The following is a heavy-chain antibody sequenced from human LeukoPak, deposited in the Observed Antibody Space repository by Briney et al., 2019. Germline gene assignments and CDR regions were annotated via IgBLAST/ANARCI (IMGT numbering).Heavy chain of an antibody. V-gene: IGHV4-59*01. J-gene: IGHJ4*02. CDR1: GGSISSYY. CDR3: ARSSGYEYYFDY. D-gene: IGHD5-12*01. CDR2: IYYSGST. Sequence: SETLSLTCTVSGGSISSYYWSWIRQPPGKGLEWIGYIYYSGSTNYNPSLKSRVTISVDTSENQFSLKLSSVTAADTAVYCCARSSGYEYYFDYWGQGTLVTVSS.